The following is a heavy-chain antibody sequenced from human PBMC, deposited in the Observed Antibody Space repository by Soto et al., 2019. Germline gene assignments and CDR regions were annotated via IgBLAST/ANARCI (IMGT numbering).Heavy chain of an antibody. CDR3: ARDRDYYDRQWVLIH. CDR1: GGTFSSYA. V-gene: IGHV1-69*01. D-gene: IGHD3-22*01. CDR2: IIPIVGTA. J-gene: IGHJ4*02. Sequence: QVQLVQSGAEVKKPGSSVKVSCKASGGTFSSYAISWVRQAPGQGLEWMGGIIPIVGTANYAQKFQGRVTITADESTSTAYMELSSLRSEDTAVYYSARDRDYYDRQWVLIHWGQGTLVTVSS.